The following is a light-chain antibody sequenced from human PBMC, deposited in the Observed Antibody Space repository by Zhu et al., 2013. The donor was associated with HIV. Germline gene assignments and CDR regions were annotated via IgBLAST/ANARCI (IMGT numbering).Light chain of an antibody. V-gene: IGKV1-27*01. Sequence: DIQMTQSPPSLSASVGDKVTITCRASQDISNYLAWYQQKPGKVPKLLIYGAYTLQSGVPSRFSGSGSGTDFTLTISSLQPEDVASYYCQKYYSAPWTFGQGTKVEIK. CDR3: QKYYSAPWT. CDR1: QDISNY. J-gene: IGKJ1*01. CDR2: GAY.